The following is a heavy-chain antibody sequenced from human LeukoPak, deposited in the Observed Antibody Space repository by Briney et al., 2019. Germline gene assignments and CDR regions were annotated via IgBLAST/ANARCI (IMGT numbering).Heavy chain of an antibody. J-gene: IGHJ4*02. CDR3: AKVFYYDSSGSHDLEH. Sequence: PGGSLTLSCAASGFTFSAYARSWVRQAPGKGLEGVSVIGGNDDTTYYRDSVKGRFTISRDNSKNTLFLQMNNLRAEDTAVYYCAKVFYYDSSGSHDLEHWGQGTLVTVSS. V-gene: IGHV3-23*01. CDR1: GFTFSAYA. D-gene: IGHD3-22*01. CDR2: IGGNDDTT.